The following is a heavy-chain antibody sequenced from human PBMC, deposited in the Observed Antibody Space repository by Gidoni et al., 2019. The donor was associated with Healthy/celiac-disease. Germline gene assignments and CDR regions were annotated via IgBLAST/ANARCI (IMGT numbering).Heavy chain of an antibody. CDR2: IWYDGSNK. J-gene: IGHJ5*02. V-gene: IGHV3-33*01. D-gene: IGHD1-1*01. CDR1: GFTFSSYG. Sequence: QVQLVESGGGVVQPGRSLRLSCAASGFTFSSYGMHWVRQAPGKGLEWVAVIWYDGSNKYYADSVKGRFTISRDNSKNTLYLQMNSLRAEDTAVYYCARDRRGYNWNDGWFDPWGQGTLVTVSS. CDR3: ARDRRGYNWNDGWFDP.